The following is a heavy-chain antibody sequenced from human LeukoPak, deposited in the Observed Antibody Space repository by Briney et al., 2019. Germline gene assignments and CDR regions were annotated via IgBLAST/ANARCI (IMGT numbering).Heavy chain of an antibody. CDR1: GFTFSTYY. V-gene: IGHV3-7*01. CDR3: AILTDGDYNFDY. CDR2: INRDGSEK. D-gene: IGHD4-17*01. J-gene: IGHJ4*02. Sequence: GGSLRLSCAASGFTFSTYYMSWVRQAPGKGLEWVANINRDGSEKKYVDSAKGRFTISRDNAKNSLYLQMNSLRAEDTAVYYCAILTDGDYNFDYWGQGTLVTVSS.